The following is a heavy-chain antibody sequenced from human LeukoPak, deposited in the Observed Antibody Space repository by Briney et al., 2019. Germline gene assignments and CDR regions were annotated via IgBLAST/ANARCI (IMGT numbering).Heavy chain of an antibody. J-gene: IGHJ4*02. CDR2: IWYDGSNK. Sequence: QAGGSLRLSCAASGFTFNSYAMPWVRQAPGKGLEWVAFIWYDGSNKYYADSVKGRFTASRDNSKNTVYLQMNSLRAEDTAVYYCARDERGYYYSGAFFGAIDFWGQGTLVTVSS. CDR1: GFTFNSYA. V-gene: IGHV3-33*01. D-gene: IGHD3-22*01. CDR3: ARDERGYYYSGAFFGAIDF.